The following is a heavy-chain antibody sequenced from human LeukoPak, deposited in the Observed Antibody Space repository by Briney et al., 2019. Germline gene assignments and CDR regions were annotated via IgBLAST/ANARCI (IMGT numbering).Heavy chain of an antibody. Sequence: SETLSLTCAVYGGSFGGYYWSWIRQPPGKGLEWIGEINHSGSTNYNPSLKSRVTISVDTSKNQFSLKLSSVTAADTAVYYCARLSWAIPYYFDYWGQGTLVTVSS. D-gene: IGHD2-21*01. CDR1: GGSFGGYY. CDR3: ARLSWAIPYYFDY. V-gene: IGHV4-34*01. J-gene: IGHJ4*02. CDR2: INHSGST.